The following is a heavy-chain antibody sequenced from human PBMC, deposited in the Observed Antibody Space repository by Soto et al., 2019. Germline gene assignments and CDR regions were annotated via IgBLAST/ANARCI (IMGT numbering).Heavy chain of an antibody. CDR3: ARDTRNVVPAAIGHAFDI. CDR1: GGSISSYY. Sequence: SETLSLTCTVSGGSISSYYWSWIRQPPGKGLEWIGYIYYSGSTNYNPSLKSRVTISVDTSKNQFSLKLSSVTAADTAVYYCARDTRNVVPAAIGHAFDIWGQGTMVTVSS. V-gene: IGHV4-59*01. CDR2: IYYSGST. J-gene: IGHJ3*02. D-gene: IGHD2-2*01.